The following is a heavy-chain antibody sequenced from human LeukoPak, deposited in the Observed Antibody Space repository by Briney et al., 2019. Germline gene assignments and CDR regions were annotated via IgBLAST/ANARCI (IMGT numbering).Heavy chain of an antibody. V-gene: IGHV3-30-3*01. CDR1: GFTFSSYA. CDR3: ARDASLRFLEWFHYVGYYYYGMDV. Sequence: GGSLRLSCAASGFTFSSYAMHWVRQAPGKGLEWVAVISYDGSNKYYADSVKGRFTISRDNSKNTLYLQMNSLRAEDTAVYYCARDASLRFLEWFHYVGYYYYGMDVWGQGTTVTVSS. J-gene: IGHJ6*02. CDR2: ISYDGSNK. D-gene: IGHD3-3*01.